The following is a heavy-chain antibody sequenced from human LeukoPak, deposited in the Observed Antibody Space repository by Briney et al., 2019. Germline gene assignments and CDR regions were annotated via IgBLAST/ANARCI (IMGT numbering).Heavy chain of an antibody. CDR2: IIPILGIA. V-gene: IGHV1-69*04. Sequence: WASVKVSCKASVGTFSSYAISWVRQAPGQGLEWMGRIIPILGIANYAQKFQGRVTITADKSTSTAYMELSSLRSEDTAVYYCARRMAKKLGAQGAFDIWGQGTMVTVSS. CDR3: ARRMAKKLGAQGAFDI. D-gene: IGHD5-24*01. CDR1: VGTFSSYA. J-gene: IGHJ3*02.